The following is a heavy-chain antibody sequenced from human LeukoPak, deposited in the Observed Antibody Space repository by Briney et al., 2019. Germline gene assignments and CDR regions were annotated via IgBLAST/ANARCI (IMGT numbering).Heavy chain of an antibody. D-gene: IGHD2-2*01. CDR1: HYSISSRNF. Sequence: SETLSLTCTVSHYSISSRNFWGWIRQPPGKGLEWIATIYPGGSASYNPSLESRVTISADTSKNQLSLKLTSVTAADTAVYYCARRCISTSCYLYWGQGILVTVSS. CDR2: IYPGGSA. V-gene: IGHV4-38-2*02. CDR3: ARRCISTSCYLY. J-gene: IGHJ4*02.